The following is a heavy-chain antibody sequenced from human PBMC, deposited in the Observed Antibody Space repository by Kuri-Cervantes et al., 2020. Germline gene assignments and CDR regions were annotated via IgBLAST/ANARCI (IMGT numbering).Heavy chain of an antibody. CDR2: INHSGST. CDR3: ARSVRYWFDP. J-gene: IGHJ5*02. Sequence: SETLSLTCAVYGGSFSGYHWTWIRQPPGKGLEWIGEINHSGSTNYNPSLKSRVTMSVDTSKNQFSLKLSSVTAADTAVYYCARSVRYWFDPWGQGTLVTVSS. CDR1: GGSFSGYH. V-gene: IGHV4-34*01.